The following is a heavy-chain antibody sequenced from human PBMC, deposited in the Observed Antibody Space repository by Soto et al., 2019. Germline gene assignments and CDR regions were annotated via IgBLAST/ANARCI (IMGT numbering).Heavy chain of an antibody. CDR3: ARGLLTGFDY. CDR2: INHSGST. D-gene: IGHD7-27*01. CDR1: GGSFSGYY. Sequence: SETLSLTCAVYGGSFSGYYWSWIRQPPGKGLEWIGEINHSGSTNYNPSLKSRVTISVDTSKNQFSLKLSSVTAADTAVYYCARGLLTGFDYWGQGTLVTVSS. J-gene: IGHJ4*02. V-gene: IGHV4-34*01.